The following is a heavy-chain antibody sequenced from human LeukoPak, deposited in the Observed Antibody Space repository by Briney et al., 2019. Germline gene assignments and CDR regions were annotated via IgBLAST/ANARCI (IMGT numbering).Heavy chain of an antibody. D-gene: IGHD5-12*01. J-gene: IGHJ5*02. V-gene: IGHV3-23*01. CDR3: AKAFSAYKNWPPNWFDP. Sequence: PGGSLRLSCAASGFTFSTFAMSWVRQAPGKGLEWVSAISGSGGGTYYADSVKGRLTISRDNSKNTLYLQMSSLRAEDTAVYYCAKAFSAYKNWPPNWFDPWGQGTLVTVSS. CDR1: GFTFSTFA. CDR2: ISGSGGGT.